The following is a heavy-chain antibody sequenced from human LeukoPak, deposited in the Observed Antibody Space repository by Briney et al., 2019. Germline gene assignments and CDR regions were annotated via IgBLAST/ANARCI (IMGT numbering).Heavy chain of an antibody. D-gene: IGHD6-13*01. J-gene: IGHJ4*02. V-gene: IGHV4-39*07. Sequence: PSETLSLTCTVSGGSISSGSYYWGWIRQPPGKGLEWIGSIYYSGSTYYNPSLKSRVTISVDTSKNQFSLKPSSVTAADTAVYYCARIIAAAVTIDYWGQGTLVTVSS. CDR1: GGSISSGSYY. CDR3: ARIIAAAVTIDY. CDR2: IYYSGST.